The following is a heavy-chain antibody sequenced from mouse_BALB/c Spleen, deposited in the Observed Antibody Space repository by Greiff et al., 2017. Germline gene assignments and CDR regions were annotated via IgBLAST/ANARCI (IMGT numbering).Heavy chain of an antibody. CDR3: VGETGSFDY. J-gene: IGHJ2*01. V-gene: IGHV2-9-2*01. CDR2: IWTGGGT. Sequence: VQRVESGPGLVAPSQSLSITCTVSGFSLTSYDISWFRQPPGEGLEWLGVIWTGGGTNYNSAFMSRLTISKDNSNGQVSLKRNRLQTDDAAIYYCVGETGSFDYWGQGTTLTVSS. D-gene: IGHD4-1*01. CDR1: GFSLTSYD.